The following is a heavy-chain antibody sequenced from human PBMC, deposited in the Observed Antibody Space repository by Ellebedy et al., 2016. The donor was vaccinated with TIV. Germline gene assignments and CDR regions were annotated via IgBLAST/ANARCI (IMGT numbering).Heavy chain of an antibody. V-gene: IGHV4-38-2*01. J-gene: IGHJ5*02. CDR3: ARGYSSGWYKWFDP. Sequence: MPSETLSLTCSVSGSSISSGYYWGWIRQPPGRGLEWIGSMFHSGSTYYSPSLKSRVTISVDTSKNQLSLRLSSVTAADTAVYYCARGYSSGWYKWFDPWGQGTLVTVSS. CDR2: MFHSGST. D-gene: IGHD6-19*01. CDR1: GSSISSGYY.